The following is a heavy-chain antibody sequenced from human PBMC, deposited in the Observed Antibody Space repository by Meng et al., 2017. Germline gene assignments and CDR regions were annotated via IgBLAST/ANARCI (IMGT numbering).Heavy chain of an antibody. Sequence: GGSLRLSCAASGFTFDDYAMHWVRQAPGKGLEWVSGISWNSGSIGYADAVKGRFTITRDNAKNSRYLQMNNPRAEDMALYYCATNSRSGKHSSSWYEGAFDIWGQGTMVTVSS. CDR2: ISWNSGSI. CDR3: ATNSRSGKHSSSWYEGAFDI. V-gene: IGHV3-9*03. D-gene: IGHD6-13*01. CDR1: GFTFDDYA. J-gene: IGHJ3*02.